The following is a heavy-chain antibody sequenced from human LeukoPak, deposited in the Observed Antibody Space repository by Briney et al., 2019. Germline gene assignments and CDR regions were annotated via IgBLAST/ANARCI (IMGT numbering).Heavy chain of an antibody. D-gene: IGHD1-7*01. Sequence: ASVKVSCTVSGYTLTELSMHWVRQAPGKGLEWMGGFDPEDGETIYAQKFQGRVTMTEDTSTDTAYMELSSLRSEDTAVYYCATVSSYVITGTTFRAFDIWGQGTIVTVSS. V-gene: IGHV1-24*01. CDR1: GYTLTELS. CDR3: ATVSSYVITGTTFRAFDI. J-gene: IGHJ3*02. CDR2: FDPEDGET.